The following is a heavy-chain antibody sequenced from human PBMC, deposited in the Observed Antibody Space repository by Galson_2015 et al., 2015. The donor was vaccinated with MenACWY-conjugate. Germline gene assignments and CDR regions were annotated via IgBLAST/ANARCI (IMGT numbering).Heavy chain of an antibody. CDR1: GFTFSNYW. D-gene: IGHD5-24*01. Sequence: SLRPSCAASGFTFSNYWMSWVRQAPGKGLEWVANIKEDGSNKYYVDSVKGRFTISRDNAKNSLYLQMNSLRAEDTAVYYCARDLGWLQFDYWGQGPLVTVSS. CDR3: ARDLGWLQFDY. V-gene: IGHV3-7*03. J-gene: IGHJ4*02. CDR2: IKEDGSNK.